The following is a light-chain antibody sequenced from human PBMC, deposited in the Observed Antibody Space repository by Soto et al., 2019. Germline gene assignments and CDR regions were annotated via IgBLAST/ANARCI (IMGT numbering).Light chain of an antibody. J-gene: IGLJ2*01. CDR1: GSDVGGYNY. V-gene: IGLV2-14*01. Sequence: QAVVTQPASVSGSPGQSITISCTGTGSDVGGYNYVSWYQQHPGKAPKVMIYDVSNRPSGVSNRFSGSKSGNTASLTISGPQAEDEADYYCSSYTSASTPLVFGGGTQLTVL. CDR3: SSYTSASTPLV. CDR2: DVS.